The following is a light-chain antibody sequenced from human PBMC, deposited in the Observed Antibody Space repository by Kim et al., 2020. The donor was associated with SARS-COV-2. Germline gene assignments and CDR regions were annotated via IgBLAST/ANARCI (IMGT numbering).Light chain of an antibody. J-gene: IGKJ4*01. CDR2: HAS. Sequence: EIVLTQSPATLSLSPGERVTLSCRASQSVSSYLAWYQQKPGQAPRLLIYHASNRATGIPARFSGGGSGTDFSLTISSLEPEDFAVYYCQQRINWPLTFGGGTKLEI. CDR3: QQRINWPLT. V-gene: IGKV3-11*01. CDR1: QSVSSY.